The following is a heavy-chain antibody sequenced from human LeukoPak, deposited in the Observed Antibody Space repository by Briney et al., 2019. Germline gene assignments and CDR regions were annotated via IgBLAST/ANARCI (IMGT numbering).Heavy chain of an antibody. D-gene: IGHD5-12*01. V-gene: IGHV7-4-1*02. CDR3: AGVGHSGYDLGDY. CDR2: INTNAGNP. J-gene: IGHJ4*02. CDR1: GYTFTSYA. Sequence: GASVKVSCKASGYTFTSYAMNWVRQAPGQGLEWMGWINTNAGNPTYAQGFTGRFVFSLDTSVSTAYLQISSLKAEDTAVYYCAGVGHSGYDLGDYWGQGTLVTVSS.